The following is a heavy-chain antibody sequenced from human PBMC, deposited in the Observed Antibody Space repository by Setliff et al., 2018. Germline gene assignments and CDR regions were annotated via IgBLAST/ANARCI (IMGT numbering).Heavy chain of an antibody. D-gene: IGHD6-25*01. CDR1: GDPISNSDYY. V-gene: IGHV4-39*02. CDR3: VGRDFSGGDS. J-gene: IGHJ5*01. Sequence: SETLSLTCNVSGDPISNSDYYWGWIRQPPGKGLEWIGRVYNTGTTNYNPSLKSRVTISISADTSNKSFSLNLFSVTAADTAVYYCVGRDFSGGDSWGHGTLVTVS. CDR2: VYNTGTT.